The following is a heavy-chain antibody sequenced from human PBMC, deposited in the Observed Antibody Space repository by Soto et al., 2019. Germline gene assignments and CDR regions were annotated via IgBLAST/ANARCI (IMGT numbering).Heavy chain of an antibody. Sequence: EVQLVESGGGLVQPGRSLRLSCTASGFTFGDYAMSWFRQAPGKGLEWVGFIRSKAYGGTTEYAASVKGRFTISRDDSKSIAYLQMNSLKTEDTAVYYCTRVSVVVVAASFYYFDYWGQGTLVTVSS. CDR3: TRVSVVVVAASFYYFDY. CDR1: GFTFGDYA. CDR2: IRSKAYGGTT. J-gene: IGHJ4*02. V-gene: IGHV3-49*03. D-gene: IGHD2-15*01.